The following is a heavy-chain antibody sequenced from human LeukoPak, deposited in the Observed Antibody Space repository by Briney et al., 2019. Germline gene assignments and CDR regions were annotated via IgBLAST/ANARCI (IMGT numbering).Heavy chain of an antibody. V-gene: IGHV3-11*01. Sequence: GGSLRLSCAASGFTFSDYYMSWIRQAPGKGLEWVSYISSSGSTIYYEDSVKGRFTISRDNAKNSLYLQMNSLRAEDTAVYYCARVGGYDYLSLGYYYYYYMDVWGKGTTVTVSS. CDR1: GFTFSDYY. CDR3: ARVGGYDYLSLGYYYYYYMDV. CDR2: ISSSGSTI. J-gene: IGHJ6*03. D-gene: IGHD5-12*01.